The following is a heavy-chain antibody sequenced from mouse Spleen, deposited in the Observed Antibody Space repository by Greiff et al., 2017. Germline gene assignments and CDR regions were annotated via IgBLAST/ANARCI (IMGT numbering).Heavy chain of an antibody. V-gene: IGHV8-12*01. CDR2: IYWDDDK. CDR3: ARRGRRQGPYWYFDV. J-gene: IGHJ1*01. D-gene: IGHD3-2*01. CDR1: GFSLSTSGLG. Sequence: QVTLKVCGPGILQSSQTLSLTCSFSGFSLSTSGLGVSWIRQPSGKGLEWLAHIYWDDDKRYNPSLKSRLTISKDTSRNQVFLKITSVDTADTATYYCARRGRRQGPYWYFDVWGAGTTVTVSS.